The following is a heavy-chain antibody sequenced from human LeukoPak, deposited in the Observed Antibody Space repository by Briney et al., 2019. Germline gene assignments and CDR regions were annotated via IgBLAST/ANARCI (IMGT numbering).Heavy chain of an antibody. J-gene: IGHJ4*02. CDR2: TYYRSKWYS. D-gene: IGHD1-1*01. V-gene: IGHV6-1*01. CDR1: VDSVPNKRAA. CDR3: ARGPGTLHY. Sequence: SHTLPLTYAISVDSVPNKRAAWHWIRQSPSRGFEWLGTTYYRSKWYSVYAGSVKSRIAINPETSKNQFSLQLKSVAPEDTAVYYCARGPGTLHYWGQGTLVTVSS.